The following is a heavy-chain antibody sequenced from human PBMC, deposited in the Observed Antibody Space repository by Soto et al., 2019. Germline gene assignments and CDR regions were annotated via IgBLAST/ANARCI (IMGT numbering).Heavy chain of an antibody. Sequence: PGGSLRLSCAASGFTFSSYAMHWVRQAPGKGLEWVAVISYDGSNKYYADSVKGRFTISRDSSKNTLYLQMNSLRAEDTAVYYCARDREYYFDYWGQGTLVTVSS. J-gene: IGHJ4*02. CDR1: GFTFSSYA. CDR3: ARDREYYFDY. D-gene: IGHD3-10*01. V-gene: IGHV3-30-3*01. CDR2: ISYDGSNK.